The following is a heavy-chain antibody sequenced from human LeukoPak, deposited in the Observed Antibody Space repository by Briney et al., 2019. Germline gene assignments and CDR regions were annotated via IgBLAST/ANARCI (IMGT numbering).Heavy chain of an antibody. Sequence: GGSLRLSCAASGFTFSNYGMHWVRQAPGKGLEWVAFIRYDGSNEYYEDSVKGRFTISRDNSKNTLYLQMNSLRAEDTAIYYCAKVRGSGIYYNFDDWGQGTLVTVSS. CDR3: AKVRGSGIYYNFDD. D-gene: IGHD3-10*01. J-gene: IGHJ4*02. CDR1: GFTFSNYG. CDR2: IRYDGSNE. V-gene: IGHV3-30*02.